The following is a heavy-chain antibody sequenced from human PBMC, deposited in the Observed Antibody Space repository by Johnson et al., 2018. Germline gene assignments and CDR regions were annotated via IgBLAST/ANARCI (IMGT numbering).Heavy chain of an antibody. J-gene: IGHJ3*02. V-gene: IGHV3-13*01. CDR3: ARGKGTTVTTNCAFYI. CDR1: GFTFSRYD. D-gene: IGHD4-17*01. Sequence: VQLVQSGGGVVQPGRSLRLSCAASGFTFSRYDMHWVRQVTGKGLEWVSAIGTAGDTYYPGPVKGRFTISRENAKHSLYLQIKSLRAGDTAVYYFARGKGTTVTTNCAFYIWGQGTMVTVSS. CDR2: IGTAGDT.